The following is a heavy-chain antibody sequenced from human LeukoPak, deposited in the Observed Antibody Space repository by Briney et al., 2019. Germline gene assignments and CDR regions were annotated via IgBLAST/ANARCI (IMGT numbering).Heavy chain of an antibody. V-gene: IGHV4-59*08. CDR2: IFYRGST. J-gene: IGHJ4*02. D-gene: IGHD5-24*01. Sequence: PSETLSLTCTVSGGSFSSCYWNWIRQPPGKGLEWIGYIFYRGSTNYNPSLKRRVTISVDPSKNQFSLKLSSVTAPDTAVYYCARLQPRDGSFDYWGQGTLVTVSS. CDR1: GGSFSSCY. CDR3: ARLQPRDGSFDY.